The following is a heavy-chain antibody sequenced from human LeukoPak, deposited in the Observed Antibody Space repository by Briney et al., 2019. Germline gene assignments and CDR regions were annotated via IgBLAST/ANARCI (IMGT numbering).Heavy chain of an antibody. CDR1: GFTFSSYS. D-gene: IGHD1-26*01. CDR2: IDNVGGT. V-gene: IGHV3-66*01. CDR3: AKVSWEPRRYDAFDI. Sequence: PGGSLRLSCAASGFTFSSYSMNWVRQAPGKGLEWVSLIDNVGGTYYADSVKGRFTISRDHSENTLYLQMNSLRAEDTAVYYCAKVSWEPRRYDAFDIWGQGTMVTVSS. J-gene: IGHJ3*02.